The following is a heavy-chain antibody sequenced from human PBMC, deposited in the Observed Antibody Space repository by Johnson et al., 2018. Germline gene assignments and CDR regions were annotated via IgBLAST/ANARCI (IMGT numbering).Heavy chain of an antibody. V-gene: IGHV3-30*18. Sequence: QVQLQESGGGVVQPGRSLRLSCAASGFTFSSYGMHWVRQAPGKGLEWVAVISYDGSNKYYAASVKGRFTISRDNSKNTLYLQMNSLRAADTAVYYCAKEREGERYYYYYMDVWGKGTTVTVSS. J-gene: IGHJ6*03. D-gene: IGHD3-10*01. CDR3: AKEREGERYYYYYMDV. CDR2: ISYDGSNK. CDR1: GFTFSSYG.